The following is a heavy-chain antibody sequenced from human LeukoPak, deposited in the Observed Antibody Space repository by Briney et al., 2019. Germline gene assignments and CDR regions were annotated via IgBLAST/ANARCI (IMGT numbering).Heavy chain of an antibody. CDR1: GYSISSAYY. D-gene: IGHD4-23*01. J-gene: IGHJ4*02. V-gene: IGHV4-38-2*02. CDR3: AGGTKDYGGYYFDY. Sequence: SETLSLTCSVSGYSISSAYYWGWIRQPPGKGLEWIGTMYHSGSTNYNPSLKSRVAISVDTSKNQFSLKLSSVTAADTAVYYCAGGTKDYGGYYFDYWGQGTLVTVSS. CDR2: MYHSGST.